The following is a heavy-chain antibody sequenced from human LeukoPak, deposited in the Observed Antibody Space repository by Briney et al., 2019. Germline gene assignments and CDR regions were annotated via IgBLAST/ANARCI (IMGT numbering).Heavy chain of an antibody. D-gene: IGHD4-17*01. CDR2: INHSGST. CDR1: GGSFSGYY. CDR3: ARSAGTEPPDGNWFDP. V-gene: IGHV4-34*01. J-gene: IGHJ5*02. Sequence: SETLSLTCAVYGGSFSGYYWSWIRQPPGKGLEWIGEINHSGSTNHNPSLKSRVTISVDTSKNQFSLKLSSVTAADTAVYYCARSAGTEPPDGNWFDPWGQGTLVTVSS.